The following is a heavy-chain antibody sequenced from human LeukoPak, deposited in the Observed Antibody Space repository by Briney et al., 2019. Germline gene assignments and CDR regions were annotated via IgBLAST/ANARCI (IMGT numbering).Heavy chain of an antibody. CDR3: VKDLSLGKYSYSHDAFDI. CDR2: ISGSGGST. Sequence: GSLRLSCAASGFTFSSYAMSWVRQAPGKGLEWVSAISGSGGSTYYADSVKGRFTISRDNSKNTLYLQMNSLRAEDTAVYYCVKDLSLGKYSYSHDAFDIWGQGTMVTVSS. V-gene: IGHV3-23*01. D-gene: IGHD5-18*01. J-gene: IGHJ3*02. CDR1: GFTFSSYA.